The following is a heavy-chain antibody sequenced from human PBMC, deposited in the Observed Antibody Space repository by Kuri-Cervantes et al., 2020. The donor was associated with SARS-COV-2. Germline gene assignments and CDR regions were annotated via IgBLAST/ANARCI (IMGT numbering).Heavy chain of an antibody. CDR3: ARRAYGEEVDYYYMDV. V-gene: IGHV5-51*01. CDR1: GYTFTNYW. CDR2: IYPGDSDT. J-gene: IGHJ6*03. Sequence: GESLKISCEGSGYTFTNYWIGWVRQMPGKGLEWMGIIYPGDSDTRYSPSFQGQVTISADKSINTAFLQWSSLKASDTAIYYCARRAYGEEVDYYYMDVWGKGTTVTVSS. D-gene: IGHD4-17*01.